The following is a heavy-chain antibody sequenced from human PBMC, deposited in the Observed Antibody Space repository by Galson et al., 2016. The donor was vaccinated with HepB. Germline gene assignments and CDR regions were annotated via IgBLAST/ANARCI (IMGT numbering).Heavy chain of an antibody. V-gene: IGHV3-21*01. Sequence: SLRLSCAASGFIFSSYSMNWVRQAPGKGLEWVSSISSSSSYIYHADSVRGRFTISRDNAKNSLYLQMNSLRAEDTAVYYCARDGVGDTYSSSFPDYWGQGTLVTVSS. CDR3: ARDGVGDTYSSSFPDY. CDR2: ISSSSSYI. J-gene: IGHJ4*02. CDR1: GFIFSSYS. D-gene: IGHD6-13*01.